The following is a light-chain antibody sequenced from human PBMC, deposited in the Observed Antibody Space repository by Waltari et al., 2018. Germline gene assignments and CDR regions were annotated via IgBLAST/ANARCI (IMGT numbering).Light chain of an antibody. CDR2: TAS. CDR3: QQSYSNSYT. CDR1: QKLDVY. V-gene: IGKV1-39*01. Sequence: DIQMTQSPSSLSASVGVRVSIPCRSSQKLDVYLYWSQQKPGKAPKLLIYTASSLQSGVPSRFSGSGSGTDFTLTITSLQPEDFATYYCQQSYSNSYTFGQGTKLEI. J-gene: IGKJ2*01.